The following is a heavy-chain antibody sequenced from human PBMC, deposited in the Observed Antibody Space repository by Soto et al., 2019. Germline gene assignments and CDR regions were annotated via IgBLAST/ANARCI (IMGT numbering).Heavy chain of an antibody. J-gene: IGHJ6*03. D-gene: IGHD1-1*01. V-gene: IGHV3-66*01. Sequence: EVQLVESGGGLVQPGGSLRLSCAASGFTVSSIHMSWVRQAPGKGLEWVSVIYNDGSTYYADSVKGRFTISRDNSRETVYLQLNNLRAEDTAVYYCARNSVHDPNYFYYIDVWGKGSTVTVSS. CDR1: GFTVSSIH. CDR3: ARNSVHDPNYFYYIDV. CDR2: IYNDGST.